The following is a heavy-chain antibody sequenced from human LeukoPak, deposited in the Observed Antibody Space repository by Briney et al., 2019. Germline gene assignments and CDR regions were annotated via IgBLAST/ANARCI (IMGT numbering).Heavy chain of an antibody. D-gene: IGHD3-3*01. CDR3: ARGQDDFWSGYYFRAFDI. V-gene: IGHV1-8*03. CDR2: MNPNSGNT. J-gene: IGHJ3*02. Sequence: ASVKVSCKASGYTFTSYDINWVRRATGQGLEWMGWMNPNSGNTGYAQKFQGRVTITRNTSISTAYMELSSLRSEDTAVYYCARGQDDFWSGYYFRAFDIWGQGTMVTVSS. CDR1: GYTFTSYD.